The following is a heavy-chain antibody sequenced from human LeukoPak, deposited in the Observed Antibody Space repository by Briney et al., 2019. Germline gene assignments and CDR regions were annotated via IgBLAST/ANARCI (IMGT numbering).Heavy chain of an antibody. D-gene: IGHD3-16*01. CDR2: INTNTGNP. CDR1: GYTFTNYA. Sequence: ASVKVSCKASGYTFTNYAMNWVRQAPGQGLEWMGRINTNTGNPTYAQGFTGRFVFSLDTSVSTTYPQIRSLKGEDTAVYYCARATRDWGSSGYYFDYWGQGTLVTVSS. CDR3: ARATRDWGSSGYYFDY. J-gene: IGHJ4*02. V-gene: IGHV7-4-1*02.